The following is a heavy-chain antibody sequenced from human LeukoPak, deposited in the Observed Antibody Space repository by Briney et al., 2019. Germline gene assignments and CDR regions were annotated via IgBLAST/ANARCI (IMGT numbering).Heavy chain of an antibody. CDR2: ISGSGDNT. CDR1: GFTFSSYA. D-gene: IGHD6-6*01. V-gene: IGHV3-23*01. J-gene: IGHJ4*02. CDR3: AKWKYSNSGIDDY. Sequence: GGSLRLSCAASGFTFSSYAMSWVRQVPGKRLEWVSVISGSGDNTYYADSVKGRFTISRDNSKNMLYLQMNSLRAEDTAVYYCAKWKYSNSGIDDYWGQGTLVTVSS.